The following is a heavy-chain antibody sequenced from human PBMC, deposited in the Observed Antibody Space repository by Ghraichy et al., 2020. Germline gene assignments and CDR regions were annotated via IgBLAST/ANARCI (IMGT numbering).Heavy chain of an antibody. J-gene: IGHJ4*02. V-gene: IGHV3-23*01. CDR3: AHTPTVTPSGGYDY. Sequence: GGSLRLSCAASGFTFSSYAMSWVRQAPGKGLEWVSAISGSGGSTYYADSVKGRFTISRDNSKNTLYLQMNSLRAEDTAVYYCAHTPTVTPSGGYDYWGQGTLVTVSS. CDR2: ISGSGGST. CDR1: GFTFSSYA. D-gene: IGHD4-17*01.